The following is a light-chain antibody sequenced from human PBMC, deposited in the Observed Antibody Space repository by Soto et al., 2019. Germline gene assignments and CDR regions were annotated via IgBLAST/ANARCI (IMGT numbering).Light chain of an antibody. CDR3: QQYNDWPPKRT. CDR2: GAS. J-gene: IGKJ1*01. Sequence: EVVMTQSPVTLSVSPGERATLSCRASQSITTNLAWYQQKPVQAPRLLIYGASTRATGVPARFSGSGSGTQFTLTISSLQSEDFALYYCQQYNDWPPKRTFGQGTRVDFK. CDR1: QSITTN. V-gene: IGKV3-15*01.